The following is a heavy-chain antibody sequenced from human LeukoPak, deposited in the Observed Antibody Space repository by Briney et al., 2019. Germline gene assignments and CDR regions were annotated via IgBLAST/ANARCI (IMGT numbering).Heavy chain of an antibody. CDR2: IISIFGTA. CDR1: GGTFSSYA. J-gene: IGHJ4*02. V-gene: IGHV1-69*01. Sequence: ASVKVSCKASGGTFSSYAISWVRQAPGQGLEWMGGIISIFGTANYAQKFQGRDTITADESTSTAYMELSSLRSEDTAVYYCARVGQEWLLEVWGQGTLVTVSS. CDR3: ARVGQEWLLEV. D-gene: IGHD3-3*01.